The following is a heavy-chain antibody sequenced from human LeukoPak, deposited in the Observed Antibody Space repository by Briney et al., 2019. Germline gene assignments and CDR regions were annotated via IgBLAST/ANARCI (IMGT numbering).Heavy chain of an antibody. Sequence: GGSLRLSCVASGFTFSNYWMSWVRQSPEKGLEWVSSITSGTTYIYYADSVRGRFTLSRDNAKNSLYLQMNSLRAEDTAVYYCARWPYSSSYYFDYWGQGTLVTVSS. D-gene: IGHD6-6*01. CDR3: ARWPYSSSYYFDY. CDR2: ITSGTTYI. CDR1: GFTFSNYW. J-gene: IGHJ4*02. V-gene: IGHV3-21*01.